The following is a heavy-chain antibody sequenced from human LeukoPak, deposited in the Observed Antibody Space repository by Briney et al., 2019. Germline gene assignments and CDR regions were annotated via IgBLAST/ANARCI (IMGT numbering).Heavy chain of an antibody. J-gene: IGHJ3*02. CDR3: ARLGDAFDI. D-gene: IGHD3-10*01. CDR2: IYYSGST. CDR1: GGSFSGYY. Sequence: PSETLSLTCAVYGGSFSGYYWSWIRQPPGKGLEWIGYIYYSGSTNYNPSLKSRVTISVDTSRNQFSLKLSSMTAADTAVYYCARLGDAFDIWGQGTMVTVSS. V-gene: IGHV4-59*08.